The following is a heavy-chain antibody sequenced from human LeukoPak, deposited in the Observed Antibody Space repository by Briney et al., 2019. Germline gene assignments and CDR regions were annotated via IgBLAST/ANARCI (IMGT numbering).Heavy chain of an antibody. D-gene: IGHD2-2*02. V-gene: IGHV3-30*02. CDR2: IRYDGSNK. J-gene: IGHJ6*03. CDR1: GFTFSSYG. CDR3: AKELGACSSTSCYRVNYYYYYMYV. Sequence: GGSLRLSCAASGFTFSSYGMHWVRQAPGKGLAWVAFIRYDGSNKYYADSVKGRFTISRDNSKNTLYLQMNSLRAEDTAVYYCAKELGACSSTSCYRVNYYYYYMYVWGKGTTVTVSS.